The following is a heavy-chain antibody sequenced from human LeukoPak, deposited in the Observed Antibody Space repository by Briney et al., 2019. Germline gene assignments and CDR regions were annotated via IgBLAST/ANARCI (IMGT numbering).Heavy chain of an antibody. CDR1: GYRFTTYW. J-gene: IGHJ4*02. CDR3: ARLDSSGSTSFGY. D-gene: IGHD3-22*01. CDR2: IYPGDAET. V-gene: IGHV5-51*01. Sequence: GESLKISCKGSGYRFTTYWIAWVRQMPGKGLEWMGIIYPGDAETRYSPSFQGQVTISADKSITTAYLQWSSLKASDTAMYYCARLDSSGSTSFGYWGQGTLVTVSS.